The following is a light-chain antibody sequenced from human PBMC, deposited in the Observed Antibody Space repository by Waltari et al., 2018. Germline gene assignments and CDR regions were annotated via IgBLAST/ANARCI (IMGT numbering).Light chain of an antibody. J-gene: IGLJ3*02. V-gene: IGLV2-14*01. CDR1: SDDIGNYNY. CDR2: EVS. Sequence: QSALTQVAAVSGAPGPSITISCTGTSDDIGNYNYVYWFQQNPGKAPKVIIYEVSNRPSRVSERFSGSKSGDTASLTISGLQAEDEAHYYCISYTSANTWVFGGGTKLTVL. CDR3: ISYTSANTWV.